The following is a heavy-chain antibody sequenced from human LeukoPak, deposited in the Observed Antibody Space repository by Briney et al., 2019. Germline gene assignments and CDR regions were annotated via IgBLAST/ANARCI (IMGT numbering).Heavy chain of an antibody. V-gene: IGHV3-30*02. CDR2: IRYDGSNK. Sequence: PGGSLRLSCAASGFTFSSYGMHWVRQAPGKGLEWVAFIRYDGSNKYYADSVKGRFTIPRDNSKNTLYLQMNSLRAEDTAVYYCAKEGYDFPSLVGWGQGTLVTVSS. J-gene: IGHJ4*02. CDR3: AKEGYDFPSLVG. D-gene: IGHD3-3*01. CDR1: GFTFSSYG.